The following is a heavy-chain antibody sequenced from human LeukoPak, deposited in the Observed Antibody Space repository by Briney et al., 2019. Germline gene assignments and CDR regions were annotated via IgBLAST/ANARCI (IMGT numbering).Heavy chain of an antibody. V-gene: IGHV4-34*01. CDR1: GGSFSGYY. CDR3: ARGKLRYFDWSNWFDP. Sequence: SETLSLTCAVYGGSFSGYYWSWIRQPPGKGLEWIGEINHSGSTNYNPPLKSRVTISVDTSKNQFSLKLSSVTAADTAVYYCARGKLRYFDWSNWFDPWGQGTLVTVSS. CDR2: INHSGST. D-gene: IGHD3-9*01. J-gene: IGHJ5*02.